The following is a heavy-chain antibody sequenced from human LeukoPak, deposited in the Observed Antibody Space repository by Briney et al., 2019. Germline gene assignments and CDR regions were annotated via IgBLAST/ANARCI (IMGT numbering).Heavy chain of an antibody. V-gene: IGHV4-34*01. J-gene: IGHJ4*02. CDR2: INHSGST. CDR3: ARGDLGDLDY. D-gene: IGHD3-16*01. CDR1: GGSFSGYY. Sequence: SETLSLTCAVYGGSFSGYYWSWIRQPPGKGLEWIGEINHSGSTNYNPSLKSRVTISVDTSKNQFSLKLSSVTAADTAVYYCARGDLGDLDYWGQGTLVTVSS.